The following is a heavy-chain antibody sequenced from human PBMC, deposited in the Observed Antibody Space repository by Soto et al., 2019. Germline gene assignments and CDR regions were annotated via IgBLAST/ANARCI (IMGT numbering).Heavy chain of an antibody. CDR1: GGSISSGGYY. CDR3: ARVGGINWFDP. J-gene: IGHJ5*02. Sequence: VQLQESGTGLVKPSQTLSLTCTVSGGSISSGGYYWSWIRQHPGKGLEWIGYIYYSGSTYYNPSVKRRVTISVDTSKNQFSLKLSSVTAADTAVYYCARVGGINWFDPWGQGTLVTVSS. D-gene: IGHD3-16*01. CDR2: IYYSGST. V-gene: IGHV4-31*03.